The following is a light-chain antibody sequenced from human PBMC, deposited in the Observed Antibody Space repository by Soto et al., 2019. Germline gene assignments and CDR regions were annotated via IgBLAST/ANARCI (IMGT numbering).Light chain of an antibody. V-gene: IGKV3-11*01. J-gene: IGKJ5*01. CDR2: DAS. CDR1: QSVSTY. Sequence: EIVVTQSPATLSLSPGERATLSCRTSQSVSTYLAWYQQRPGQAPRLLFSDASNRAPDTPARFSGSGSGTDFTLTISSLEPEDFAVYYCRQRGNWPIAFGQGTRLEIK. CDR3: RQRGNWPIA.